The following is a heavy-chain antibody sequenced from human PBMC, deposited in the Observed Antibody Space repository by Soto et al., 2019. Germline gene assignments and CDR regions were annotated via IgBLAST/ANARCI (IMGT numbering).Heavy chain of an antibody. J-gene: IGHJ6*02. CDR2: IYYSGST. CDR1: GGSVSSGSYY. V-gene: IGHV4-61*01. Sequence: PSETLSLTCTVSGGSVSSGSYYWSWIRQPPGKGLEWIGYIYYSGSTNYNPSLKSRVTISVDTSKNQFSLKLSSVTAADTAVYYCARKLGAAAGYYYYYYYGMDVWGQGTTVTVSS. D-gene: IGHD6-13*01. CDR3: ARKLGAAAGYYYYYYYGMDV.